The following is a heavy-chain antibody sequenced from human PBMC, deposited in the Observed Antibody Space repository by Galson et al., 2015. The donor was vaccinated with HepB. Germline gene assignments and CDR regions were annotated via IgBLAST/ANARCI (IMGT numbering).Heavy chain of an antibody. CDR1: GFTFSSYW. CDR3: ARSYQWLVPFYFDH. J-gene: IGHJ4*02. D-gene: IGHD6-19*01. V-gene: IGHV3-7*03. CDR2: IKQDGSEK. Sequence: SLRLSCAASGFTFSSYWMSWVRQAPGKGLEWVANIKQDGSEKYYVDSVKGRFTISRDNAKNSLYLQMNSLRAEDTAVYYCARSYQWLVPFYFDHWGQGTLVTVSS.